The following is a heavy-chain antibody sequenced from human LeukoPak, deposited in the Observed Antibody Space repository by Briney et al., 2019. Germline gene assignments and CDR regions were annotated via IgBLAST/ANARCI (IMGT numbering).Heavy chain of an antibody. D-gene: IGHD6-13*01. CDR3: AHSKAGIAADVN. V-gene: IGHV2-5*02. CDR2: IYWDDDK. Sequence: SGPTLVKPTQTLTLTCTFSGFSLSTSGVGVGWIRQPPGKALEWLALIYWDDDKRYSPSLKSRLTITKDTSKNQVVITMTNMDPVDTAKYYCAHSKAGIAADVNWGQGTLVTVSS. J-gene: IGHJ4*02. CDR1: GFSLSTSGVG.